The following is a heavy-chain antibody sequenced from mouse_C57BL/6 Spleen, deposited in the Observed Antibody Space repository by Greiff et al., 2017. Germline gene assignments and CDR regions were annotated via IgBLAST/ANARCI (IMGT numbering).Heavy chain of an antibody. J-gene: IGHJ4*01. CDR1: EYEFPSHD. CDR2: INSDGGST. CDR3: ARLSTGTLGAMDY. D-gene: IGHD4-1*01. Sequence: DVKLVESGGGLVQPGESLKLSCESNEYEFPSHDMSWVRKTPEKRLELVAAINSDGGSTYYPDTMDRRFIISRDNTKKTLYLQMSRLRSEDTALYYCARLSTGTLGAMDYWGQGTSVTVSS. V-gene: IGHV5-2*01.